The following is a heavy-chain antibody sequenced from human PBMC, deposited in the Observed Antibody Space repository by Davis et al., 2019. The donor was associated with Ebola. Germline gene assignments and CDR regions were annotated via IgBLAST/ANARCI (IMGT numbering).Heavy chain of an antibody. CDR1: GFSLSTSGVG. Sequence: SGPTLVKPTQTLTLTCTFSGFSLSTSGVGVGWIRQPPGKALEWLALIYWDDDKRYSPSLKSRLTITKDTSKNQVVLTMTNMDPVDTATYYCAHFGGVIVRSCADYWGQGTLVTVSS. CDR3: AHFGGVIVRSCADY. V-gene: IGHV2-5*02. J-gene: IGHJ4*02. D-gene: IGHD3-16*02. CDR2: IYWDDDK.